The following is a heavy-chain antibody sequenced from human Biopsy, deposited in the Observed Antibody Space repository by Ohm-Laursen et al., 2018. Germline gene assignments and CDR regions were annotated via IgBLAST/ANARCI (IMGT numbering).Heavy chain of an antibody. V-gene: IGHV4-4*07. CDR1: GGSLSTYS. D-gene: IGHD3-22*01. Sequence: TLSLTCPVSGGSLSTYSWSWIRQPAGKGLEWIGRISSSGSTTYNPSLRSRVTLSMDTSKRQFSLKMSFVTPADTAVYYCARWTPEYDSSRYYLDAFDIWGQGTKVTVSS. CDR3: ARWTPEYDSSRYYLDAFDI. CDR2: ISSSGST. J-gene: IGHJ3*02.